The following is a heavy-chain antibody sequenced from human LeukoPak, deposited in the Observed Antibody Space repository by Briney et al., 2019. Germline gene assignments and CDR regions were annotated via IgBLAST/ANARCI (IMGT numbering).Heavy chain of an antibody. CDR3: ARGGDYGDYEGY. J-gene: IGHJ4*02. V-gene: IGHV4-61*02. CDR2: IYTSGST. Sequence: SQTLSLTCTVSGGSISGGSYYWSWIRQPAGKGLEWIGRIYTSGSTNYNPSLKSRVTISVDTSKNQFSLKLSSVTAADTAVYYCARGGDYGDYEGYWGQGTLVTVSS. CDR1: GGSISGGSYY. D-gene: IGHD4-17*01.